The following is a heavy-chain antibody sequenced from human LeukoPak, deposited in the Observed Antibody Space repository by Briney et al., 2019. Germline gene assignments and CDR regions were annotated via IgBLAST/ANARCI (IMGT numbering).Heavy chain of an antibody. J-gene: IGHJ3*02. Sequence: SETLSLTCTVSGGAISGRRDYWGWIRQRAGKGLEWIASIYYSGSTHYNPSLKSRVTISVDTSRNQFSLELRTATAADSAIYYCARNVSRGEPGGAFDIRGQGTMVTVSS. CDR1: GGAISGRRDY. D-gene: IGHD3-16*01. V-gene: IGHV4-39*01. CDR2: IYYSGST. CDR3: ARNVSRGEPGGAFDI.